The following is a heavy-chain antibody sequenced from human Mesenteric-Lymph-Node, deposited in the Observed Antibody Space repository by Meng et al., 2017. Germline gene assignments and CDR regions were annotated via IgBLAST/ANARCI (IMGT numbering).Heavy chain of an antibody. CDR1: GGSIKTNTYY. D-gene: IGHD3-10*01. Sequence: QVQLQQWGAGLLKTAETLSLTCTVSGGSIKTNTYYWGWIRQPPGKGLEWIGSVYYTGTTYYNPPLGSRVSISIDTSKNQFSLKVTSVTAADTAVYFCARVSIVRGLSGWFDPWGQGILVTVSS. J-gene: IGHJ5*02. V-gene: IGHV4-39*07. CDR2: VYYTGTT. CDR3: ARVSIVRGLSGWFDP.